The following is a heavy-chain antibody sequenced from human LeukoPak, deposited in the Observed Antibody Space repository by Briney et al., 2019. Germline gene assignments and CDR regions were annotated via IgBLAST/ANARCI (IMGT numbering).Heavy chain of an antibody. CDR3: AKDRVLAYQDTADSFDM. V-gene: IGHV3-43*02. Sequence: GGSLRLSCAASGFSFDDYAMHWVRQAPGKGLEWVSLISGDGRDAYYGDFVKGRFTISRDNINNSLYLQMNNLRTEDTALYYCAKDRVLAYQDTADSFDMCGQGTVVTVSS. D-gene: IGHD2-21*01. CDR2: ISGDGRDA. J-gene: IGHJ3*02. CDR1: GFSFDDYA.